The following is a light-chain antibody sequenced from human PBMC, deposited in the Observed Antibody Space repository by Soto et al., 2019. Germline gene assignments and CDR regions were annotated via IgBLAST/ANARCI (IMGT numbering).Light chain of an antibody. Sequence: QSALTQPASVSGSPGQSITISCTGSSSDVGDYNYVSWYQQHPDKAPKLMIYDVSNRPSGVSDRFSGSKSGNTASLTISGLQAEDEADYYCRSYSGSSTSLVFGGGTKLTVL. CDR3: RSYSGSSTSLV. CDR1: SSDVGDYNY. J-gene: IGLJ2*01. V-gene: IGLV2-14*01. CDR2: DVS.